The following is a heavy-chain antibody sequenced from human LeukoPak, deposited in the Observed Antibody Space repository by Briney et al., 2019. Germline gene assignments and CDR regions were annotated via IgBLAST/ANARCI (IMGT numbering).Heavy chain of an antibody. V-gene: IGHV3-74*01. CDR2: INSDGSTT. D-gene: IGHD3-10*01. J-gene: IGHJ4*02. CDR3: ARGNYYGQDY. Sequence: GGSPRLSCGASGFAFSSYWMHWVRHAPGKGLVWISRINSDGSTTSYADSVKGLFTISRDNAKNTLYLQMNSLRAEDTAVYYCARGNYYGQDYWGQGTLVTVSS. CDR1: GFAFSSYW.